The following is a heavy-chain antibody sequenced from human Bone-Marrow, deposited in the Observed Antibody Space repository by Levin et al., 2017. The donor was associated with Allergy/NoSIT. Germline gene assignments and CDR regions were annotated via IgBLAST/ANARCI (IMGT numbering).Heavy chain of an antibody. Sequence: LSLTCAASGFTFNRHVMSWVRQAPGKGLEWVSTISGSGGSTHYVDSVKGRFTISRDNPKNTLSLQMNGLRVEDTALFYCAKDLLEYNWNSDGHDAFDIWGQGTMVIVSS. CDR2: ISGSGGST. V-gene: IGHV3-23*01. CDR3: AKDLLEYNWNSDGHDAFDI. CDR1: GFTFNRHV. J-gene: IGHJ3*02. D-gene: IGHD1-7*01.